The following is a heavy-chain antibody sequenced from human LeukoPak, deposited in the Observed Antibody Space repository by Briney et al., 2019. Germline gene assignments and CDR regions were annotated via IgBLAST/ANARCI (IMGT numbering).Heavy chain of an antibody. V-gene: IGHV3-23*01. J-gene: IGHJ4*02. D-gene: IGHD6-19*01. CDR2: ISGSGGST. CDR1: GFTFSSYA. Sequence: GASLRLSCAASGFTFSSYAMSWVRQAPGKGLEWVSSISGSGGSTYYADSVKGRFTISRDNSKNTLYLQMNSLRAEDTAVYYCAGRVAELDYWGQGTLVTVPS. CDR3: AGRVAELDY.